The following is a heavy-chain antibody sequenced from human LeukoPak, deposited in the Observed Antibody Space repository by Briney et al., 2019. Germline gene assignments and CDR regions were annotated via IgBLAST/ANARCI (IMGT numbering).Heavy chain of an antibody. V-gene: IGHV3-30*18. J-gene: IGHJ3*02. Sequence: GRSLRLSCAASGFTFSIYGMHWVRQAPGKGLEWVAVISYDGSNKYYADSVKGRFTISRDNSKNTLYLQMNSLRAEDTAVYYCAKDRTYYYGSGSYYNGDAFDIWGQGTMVTVSS. CDR2: ISYDGSNK. CDR3: AKDRTYYYGSGSYYNGDAFDI. CDR1: GFTFSIYG. D-gene: IGHD3-10*01.